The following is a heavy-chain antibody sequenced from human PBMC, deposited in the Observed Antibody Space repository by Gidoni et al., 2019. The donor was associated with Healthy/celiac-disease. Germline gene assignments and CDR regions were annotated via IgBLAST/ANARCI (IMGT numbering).Heavy chain of an antibody. CDR1: GGSISRSSYY. D-gene: IGHD1-26*01. CDR2: IYYSGTT. CDR3: ARGREGGSYFYFDY. Sequence: QLQLQESGPGLVKPSETLSLTCTVSGGSISRSSYYWGWIRQPPGKGLEWIGSIYYSGTTYYNPSLKSRVTISVDTSKNQFSLKLSSVTAADTAVYYCARGREGGSYFYFDYWGQGTLVTVSS. J-gene: IGHJ4*02. V-gene: IGHV4-39*07.